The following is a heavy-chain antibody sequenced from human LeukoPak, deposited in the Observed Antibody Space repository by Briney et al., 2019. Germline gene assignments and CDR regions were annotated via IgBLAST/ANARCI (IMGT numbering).Heavy chain of an antibody. J-gene: IGHJ6*02. CDR1: GYTFTSYD. CDR2: MNPNSGNT. D-gene: IGHD3-10*01. CDR3: ARGIYGSGSYYYYYYYGMDV. V-gene: IGHV1-8*01. Sequence: ASVKVSCKASGYTFTSYDINWVRQATGQGLEWMGWMNPNSGNTGYAQKFQGRVTMTRNTSISTAYMELSSVRSEDTAVYYCARGIYGSGSYYYYYYYGMDVRGQGTTVTVSS.